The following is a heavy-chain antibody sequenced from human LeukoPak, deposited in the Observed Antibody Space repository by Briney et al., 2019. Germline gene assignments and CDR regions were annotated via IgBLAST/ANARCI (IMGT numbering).Heavy chain of an antibody. Sequence: SETLSLTCPVSGGSISSYYWSWLRQPAGKGLEWIGRIYTSGSTKYNPCLESRVTMQVGTSKNQSSLKLSSVTAADTAVYYCGREGGSSGGYSWFDPWGQGTLVTVSS. D-gene: IGHD6-19*01. J-gene: IGHJ5*02. CDR1: GGSISSYY. V-gene: IGHV4-4*07. CDR3: GREGGSSGGYSWFDP. CDR2: IYTSGST.